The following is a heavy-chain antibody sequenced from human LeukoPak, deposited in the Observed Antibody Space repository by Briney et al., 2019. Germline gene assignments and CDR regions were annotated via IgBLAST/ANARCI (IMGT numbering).Heavy chain of an antibody. V-gene: IGHV3-23*01. D-gene: IGHD6-13*01. CDR2: ISGGGATT. Sequence: PGGSLRLSCAASGFTFSSYAMSWVRQAPGKGLEWVSDISGGGATTFYAGSVKGRFTISRDNSKNTLYLQLSSLRAEDTAVYYCAKSTGYSTTGRDFDSWGRGTLVTVSS. J-gene: IGHJ4*02. CDR3: AKSTGYSTTGRDFDS. CDR1: GFTFSSYA.